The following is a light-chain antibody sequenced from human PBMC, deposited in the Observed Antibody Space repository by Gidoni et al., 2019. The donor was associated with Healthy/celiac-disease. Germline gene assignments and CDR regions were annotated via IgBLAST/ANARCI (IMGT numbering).Light chain of an antibody. CDR1: SSNIGAGYD. CDR3: QSYDSSLSGSGV. CDR2: GNS. J-gene: IGLJ2*01. Sequence: QSVLPQPPSVSGAPVQRVTISCTGSSSNIGAGYDVPWYQQLPGTAPKLLIYGNSNRPSGVPDRFSGSKSGTSASLAITGLQAEDEADYYCQSYDSSLSGSGVFGGGTKLTVL. V-gene: IGLV1-40*01.